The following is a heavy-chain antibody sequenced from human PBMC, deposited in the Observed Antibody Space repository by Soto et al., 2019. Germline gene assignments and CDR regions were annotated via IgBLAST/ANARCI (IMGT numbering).Heavy chain of an antibody. J-gene: IGHJ2*01. CDR3: ARETLQYGDYSWYFDL. CDR2: IKQDGSEK. CDR1: GFTFSSYW. Sequence: GGSLRLSCAASGFTFSSYWMSWVRQAPGKGLEWVANIKQDGSEKYYVDSVKGRFTISRDNAKNSLYLQMNSLRAEDTAVYYCARETLQYGDYSWYFDLWGRGTLVTVSS. V-gene: IGHV3-7*01. D-gene: IGHD4-17*01.